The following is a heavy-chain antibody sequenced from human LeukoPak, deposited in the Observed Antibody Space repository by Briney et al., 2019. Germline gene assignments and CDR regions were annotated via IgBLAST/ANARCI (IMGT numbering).Heavy chain of an antibody. CDR2: ISYDGSNK. D-gene: IGHD3-16*01. CDR3: ARARGTTPNYFDS. Sequence: GGSLRLSYAASGFTFSSYAMHWVRQAPGKGLEWVAVISYDGSNKYYADSVKGRFTISRDNSKNSLYLQMNSLRAEDAAVYYCARARGTTPNYFDSWGQGTLVTVSS. J-gene: IGHJ4*02. CDR1: GFTFSSYA. V-gene: IGHV3-30-3*01.